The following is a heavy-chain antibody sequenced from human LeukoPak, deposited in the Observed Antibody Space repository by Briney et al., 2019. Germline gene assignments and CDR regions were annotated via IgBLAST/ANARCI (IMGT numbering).Heavy chain of an antibody. CDR1: GGTFSSYA. V-gene: IGHV1-69*01. D-gene: IGHD3-3*01. CDR2: IIPIFGTA. J-gene: IGHJ5*02. Sequence: SVKVSCKASGGTFSSYAISWVRQAPGQGLEWIGGIIPIFGTANYAQKFQGRVTITADESTSTAYMELSSLRSEDTAVYYCAHLTYDFWSGAYSNWFDPWGQGTLVTVSS. CDR3: AHLTYDFWSGAYSNWFDP.